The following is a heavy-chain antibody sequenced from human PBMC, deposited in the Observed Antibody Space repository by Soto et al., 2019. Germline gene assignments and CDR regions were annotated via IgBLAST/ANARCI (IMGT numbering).Heavy chain of an antibody. CDR3: ARGAGSSSPLGY. J-gene: IGHJ4*02. D-gene: IGHD6-6*01. CDR2: INHSGST. Sequence: QVQLQQWGAGLLKPSETLSLTCAVYGGSFSGYYWSWIRQPPGKGLEWIGEINHSGSTNYNPSLKSRVTISVDTSKNQFSLKLSSVTAADTDVYYCARGAGSSSPLGYWGQGTLVTVSS. V-gene: IGHV4-34*01. CDR1: GGSFSGYY.